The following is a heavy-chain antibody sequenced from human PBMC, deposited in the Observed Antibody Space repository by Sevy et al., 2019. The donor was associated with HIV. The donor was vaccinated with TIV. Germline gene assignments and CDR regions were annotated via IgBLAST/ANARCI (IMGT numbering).Heavy chain of an antibody. V-gene: IGHV1-69*13. CDR1: GGTFSSYG. Sequence: VKVSCKASGGTFSSYGISWVRQAPGQGLEWTGGIIPILGTVNYAQEFQGRVTISADESTKTAYMELSSLRSEDTAVYYCARGGGNGWYYFDYWGQETLVLVSS. CDR3: ARGGGNGWYYFDY. D-gene: IGHD6-19*01. J-gene: IGHJ4*02. CDR2: IIPILGTV.